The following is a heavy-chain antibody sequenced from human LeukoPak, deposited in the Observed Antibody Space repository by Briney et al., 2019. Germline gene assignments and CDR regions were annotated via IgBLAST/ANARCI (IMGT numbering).Heavy chain of an antibody. CDR1: GYTFTSYG. D-gene: IGHD3-22*01. J-gene: IGHJ4*02. CDR3: ASTRYDSSGYYSFDC. V-gene: IGHV1-46*01. CDR2: INPSGGST. Sequence: ASVKVSCKASGYTFTSYGISWVRQAPGQGLEWMGIINPSGGSTSYAQKFQGRVTMTRDTSTSTVYMELSSLRSEDTAVYYCASTRYDSSGYYSFDCWGQGTLVTVSS.